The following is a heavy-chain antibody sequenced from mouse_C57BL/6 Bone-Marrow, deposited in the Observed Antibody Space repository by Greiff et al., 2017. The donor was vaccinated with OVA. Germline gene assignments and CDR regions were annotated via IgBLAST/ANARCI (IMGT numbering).Heavy chain of an antibody. CDR3: VRHSGSRRGGDV. J-gene: IGHJ1*03. D-gene: IGHD1-1*01. CDR2: IRSKSNNYAT. Sequence: EVNLVESGGGLVQPKGSLKLSCAASGFSFNTYAMNWVRQAPGKGLEWVARIRSKSNNYATYYADSVKDRFTISRDESESMLYLQMNNLKTEDTAMYYCVRHSGSRRGGDVWGTGTTVTVSS. V-gene: IGHV10-1*01. CDR1: GFSFNTYA.